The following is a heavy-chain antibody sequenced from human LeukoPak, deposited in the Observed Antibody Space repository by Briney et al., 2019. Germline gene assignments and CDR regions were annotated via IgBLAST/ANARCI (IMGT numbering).Heavy chain of an antibody. V-gene: IGHV1-18*01. J-gene: IGHJ4*02. CDR3: ARGGSSSWYSPFDY. D-gene: IGHD6-13*01. CDR1: GYTFTSYG. Sequence: ASVKVSCKASGYTFTSYGISWVRQAPGQGLEWMGWISAYNGNTNYAQKLQGRVTMTTDTSTSTTYMELRSLISDDTAVYYCARGGSSSWYSPFDYWGQGTLLTVSS. CDR2: ISAYNGNT.